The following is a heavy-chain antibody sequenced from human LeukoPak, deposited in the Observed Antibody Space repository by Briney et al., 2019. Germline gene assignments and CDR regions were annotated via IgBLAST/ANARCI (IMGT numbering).Heavy chain of an antibody. J-gene: IGHJ3*02. V-gene: IGHV3-30*18. CDR3: AKKGPLGAFDI. CDR2: ISYDGTNK. Sequence: GGSLRLSCAASGFTFSDYGMHWVRQAPGKGLEWVAVISYDGTNKYYADSVKGRFTFSRDNSKNTLYLEMNSLRAEDTAVYYCAKKGPLGAFDIWGPGTMVTVSS. CDR1: GFTFSDYG.